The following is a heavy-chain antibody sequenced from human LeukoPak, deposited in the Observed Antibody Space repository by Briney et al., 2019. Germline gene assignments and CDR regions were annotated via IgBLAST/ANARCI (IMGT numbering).Heavy chain of an antibody. V-gene: IGHV4-4*07. J-gene: IGHJ4*02. Sequence: PSETLSLTCTASGGSIGSYYWSWIRQPAGKGLEWIGRIYTSGSTNYNTSLKSRVTMSVDTSKNQFSLKLSSVTAADTAVYYCARAKWFGELFLDYWGQGTLVTVSS. CDR2: IYTSGST. D-gene: IGHD3-10*01. CDR1: GGSIGSYY. CDR3: ARAKWFGELFLDY.